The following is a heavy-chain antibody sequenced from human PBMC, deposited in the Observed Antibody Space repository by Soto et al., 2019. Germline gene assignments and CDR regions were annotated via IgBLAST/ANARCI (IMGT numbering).Heavy chain of an antibody. D-gene: IGHD4-4*01. CDR1: GYTFTDYY. V-gene: IGHV1-69-2*01. Sequence: ASVKVSCKVSGYTFTDYYVHWVQQAPGKGLEWLGLVDPEESETIYAENFQGRVTITADTSTDTAYMELRSLRSEDTAVYYCGRDRGYSSFDYWGQGTPVTVSS. CDR3: GRDRGYSSFDY. CDR2: VDPEESET. J-gene: IGHJ4*02.